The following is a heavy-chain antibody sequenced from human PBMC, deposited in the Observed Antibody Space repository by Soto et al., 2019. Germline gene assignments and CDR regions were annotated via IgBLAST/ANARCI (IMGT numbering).Heavy chain of an antibody. J-gene: IGHJ4*02. V-gene: IGHV4-59*01. CDR2: IYYSGST. CDR3: AKYRRTEAEGFTLDY. Sequence: PSETLSLTCTVSGDSIRSYYWTWIRQPPGKGLELIGYIYYSGSTRYDPSLESRVTMSVDTSKNQFSLKLNSVDAADTAVYYCAKYRRTEAEGFTLDYWGRGTLVTVSS. D-gene: IGHD6-13*01. CDR1: GDSIRSYY.